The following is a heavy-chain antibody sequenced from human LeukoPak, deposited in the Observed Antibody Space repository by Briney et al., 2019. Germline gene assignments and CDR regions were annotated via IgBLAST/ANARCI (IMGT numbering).Heavy chain of an antibody. Sequence: AAVKVSCKASGYTFTNYYMHWVRQAPGQGLEWMGIINPSGGSTNYAQKFQGRVTMTRDTSTSTVYMELSSLRSEDTAVYYCARDESISILWWWGQGTLVTVSS. D-gene: IGHD2-21*01. CDR2: INPSGGST. J-gene: IGHJ1*01. CDR1: GYTFTNYY. CDR3: ARDESISILWW. V-gene: IGHV1-46*01.